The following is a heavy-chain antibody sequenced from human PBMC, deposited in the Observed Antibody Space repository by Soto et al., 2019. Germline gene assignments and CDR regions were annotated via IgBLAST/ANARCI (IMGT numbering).Heavy chain of an antibody. CDR2: IWYDGSNK. CDR3: ARDLGYCSSTSCSEYYYYGMDV. Sequence: QVQLVESGGGVVQPGRSLRLSCAASGFTFSSYGMHWVRQAPGKGLEWVAVIWYDGSNKYYADSVKGRFTISRDNSKNTLYLQMNSMRAEDTAVDYCARDLGYCSSTSCSEYYYYGMDVWGQGTTVTVSS. CDR1: GFTFSSYG. V-gene: IGHV3-33*01. J-gene: IGHJ6*02. D-gene: IGHD2-2*01.